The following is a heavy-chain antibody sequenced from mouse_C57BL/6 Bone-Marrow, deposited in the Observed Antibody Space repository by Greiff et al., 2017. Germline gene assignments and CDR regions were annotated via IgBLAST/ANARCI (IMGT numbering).Heavy chain of an antibody. Sequence: VQLQQSGPELVKPGASVKLSCKASGYTFTSYDINWVKQRPGQGLEWIGWIYPRDGSTKYNDKFKVTATLTVDTSSSTAYMELHSLTSEDSAVYFCARLEFDGSSGNWYFDVWGTGTTVTVSS. CDR2: IYPRDGST. CDR1: GYTFTSYD. D-gene: IGHD1-1*01. CDR3: ARLEFDGSSGNWYFDV. V-gene: IGHV1-85*01. J-gene: IGHJ1*03.